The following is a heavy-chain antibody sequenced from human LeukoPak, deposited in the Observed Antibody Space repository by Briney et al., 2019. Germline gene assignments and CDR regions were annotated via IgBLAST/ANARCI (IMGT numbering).Heavy chain of an antibody. V-gene: IGHV3-21*01. Sequence: GGSLRLSCAASGFTFSSYSMNWARQAPGKGLEWVSSISSSSYIYYADSVKGRFTISRDNAKNSLYLQMNSLRAEDTAVYYCASVGSSSSPFDYWGQGTLVTVSS. CDR1: GFTFSSYS. D-gene: IGHD6-6*01. CDR2: ISSSSYI. CDR3: ASVGSSSSPFDY. J-gene: IGHJ4*02.